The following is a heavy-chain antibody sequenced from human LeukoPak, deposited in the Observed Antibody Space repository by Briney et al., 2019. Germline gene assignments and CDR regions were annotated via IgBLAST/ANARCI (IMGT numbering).Heavy chain of an antibody. V-gene: IGHV4-59*01. J-gene: IGHJ5*02. CDR3: ARDTYSGTYSGWFDP. D-gene: IGHD1-26*01. Sequence: SETLSLTCTVSGGSISSYYWTWIRQPPGKGLEWIGYIHYSGSTNYNPSLKSRVTISVDTSKNQFSLKLSSVTAADTALYYCARDTYSGTYSGWFDPWGQGTLVIVSS. CDR2: IHYSGST. CDR1: GGSISSYY.